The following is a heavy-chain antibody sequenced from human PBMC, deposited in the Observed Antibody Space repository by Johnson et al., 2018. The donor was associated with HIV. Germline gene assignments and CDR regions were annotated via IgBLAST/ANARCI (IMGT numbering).Heavy chain of an antibody. V-gene: IGHV3-23*04. CDR3: TTDLVTPHAFDI. J-gene: IGHJ3*02. D-gene: IGHD4-23*01. Sequence: VQLVESGGGVVQPGRSLRLSCAASGFTFSSYAMSWVRQAPGKGLEWVSAISGSGGSTYYADSVTGRFTISRDNSKNTLFLQMNSLRAEDTDVYYCTTDLVTPHAFDIWGQGTMVTVSS. CDR2: ISGSGGST. CDR1: GFTFSSYA.